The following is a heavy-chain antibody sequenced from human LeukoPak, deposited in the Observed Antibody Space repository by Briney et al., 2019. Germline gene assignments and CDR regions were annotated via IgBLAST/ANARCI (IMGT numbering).Heavy chain of an antibody. D-gene: IGHD2-2*01. CDR1: GGSISPYY. CDR3: ARTRYCSTTSCYADT. J-gene: IGHJ3*01. V-gene: IGHV4-59*01. CDR2: VYYSGRT. Sequence: SETLSLTCIVSGGSISPYYWSCIRQPPGKGLEWIGYVYYSGRTSYSPSLKSRVTISVGTSEDRFSLELTSVTAADTAVYYCARTRYCSTTSCYADTWGQGTMVTVSS.